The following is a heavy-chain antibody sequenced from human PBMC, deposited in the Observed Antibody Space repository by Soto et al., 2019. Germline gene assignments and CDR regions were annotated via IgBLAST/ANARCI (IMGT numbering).Heavy chain of an antibody. D-gene: IGHD1-26*01. V-gene: IGHV3-72*01. CDR2: TRNKANRYTT. J-gene: IGHJ4*02. Sequence: AGGSLRLSCAASGFTFSDHYMDWVRQPPGKGLEWVGLTRNKANRYTTIYAASVEGRFTISRDDSKNSLYLQMNSLKTEDTAVYYCARDRGGSYCGTFDYWGQGVLVTVSS. CDR3: ARDRGGSYCGTFDY. CDR1: GFTFSDHY.